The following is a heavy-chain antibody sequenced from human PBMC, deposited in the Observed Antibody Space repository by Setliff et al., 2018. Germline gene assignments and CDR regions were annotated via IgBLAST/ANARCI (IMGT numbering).Heavy chain of an antibody. J-gene: IGHJ4*02. V-gene: IGHV3-15*01. Sequence: GGSLRLSCTASGFTLTNAWINWVRQAPGKGLEWVGRIKSNTDGGTTDYAAAVNGRFTVSRDDSKNTLFLQMNSLKTEDTALYYCTTDWSRGDSGNYLRLDYWGPGTLVTVSS. CDR3: TTDWSRGDSGNYLRLDY. CDR1: GFTLTNAW. CDR2: IKSNTDGGTT. D-gene: IGHD3-10*01.